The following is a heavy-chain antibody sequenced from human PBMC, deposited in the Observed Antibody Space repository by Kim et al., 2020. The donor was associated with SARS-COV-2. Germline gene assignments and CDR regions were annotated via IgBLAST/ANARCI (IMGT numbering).Heavy chain of an antibody. D-gene: IGHD2-21*02. J-gene: IGHJ4*02. V-gene: IGHV3-30*18. CDR2: ISYDGSNK. CDR1: GFTFSSYG. CDR3: AKERSGIVVVTATFDY. Sequence: GGSLRLSCAAPGFTFSSYGMHWVRQAPGKGLEWVAVISYDGSNKYYADSVKGRFTISRDNSKNTLYLQMNSLRAEDTAVYYCAKERSGIVVVTATFDYWGQGTLVTVSS.